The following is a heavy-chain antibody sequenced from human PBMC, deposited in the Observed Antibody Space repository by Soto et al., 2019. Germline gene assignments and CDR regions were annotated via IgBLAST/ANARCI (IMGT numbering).Heavy chain of an antibody. J-gene: IGHJ1*01. CDR2: ISPAGNNQ. CDR3: ARENSRISPRLFQH. CDR1: GFTFSDYA. V-gene: IGHV3-30*14. D-gene: IGHD6-6*01. Sequence: PGGSLRLSCVASGFTFSDYALHWARQAPGKGLEWVALISPAGNNQYYSDSAKGRFTISRDNSQNTLYLQMNSLRPDDTGLYYCARENSRISPRLFQHWGHGTLVTVS.